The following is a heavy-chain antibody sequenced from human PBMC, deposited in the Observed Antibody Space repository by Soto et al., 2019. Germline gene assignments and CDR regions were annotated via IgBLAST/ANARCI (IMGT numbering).Heavy chain of an antibody. CDR3: SRDGASSSWHGMDV. CDR2: IDYSGRT. Sequence: PSETLSLTCTVSGGSISSYFWSWVRQPPGKGLEWIGYIDYSGRTNYNPSLKSRFSISVDTSKNQFSLMLNSVTAADTAMYYCSRDGASSSWHGMDVWGQGTTVTVSS. J-gene: IGHJ6*02. CDR1: GGSISSYF. D-gene: IGHD6-19*01. V-gene: IGHV4-59*01.